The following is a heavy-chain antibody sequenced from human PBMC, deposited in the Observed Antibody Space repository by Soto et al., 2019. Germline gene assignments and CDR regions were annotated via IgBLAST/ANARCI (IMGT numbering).Heavy chain of an antibody. D-gene: IGHD6-19*01. CDR1: GFTFSSYS. CDR3: ARDPFSSGWYDFDY. J-gene: IGHJ4*02. Sequence: PGGSLRLSCAASGFTFSSYSMNWVRQAPGKGLEWVSYISSSSSNIHYADSVKGRFTVSRDNARNSVFLHLSSLRDDDTAVYYCARDPFSSGWYDFDYWGQGTLVTVS. V-gene: IGHV3-48*02. CDR2: ISSSSSNI.